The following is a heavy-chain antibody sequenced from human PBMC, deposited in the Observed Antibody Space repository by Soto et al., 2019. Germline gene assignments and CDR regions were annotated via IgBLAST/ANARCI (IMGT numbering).Heavy chain of an antibody. Sequence: GGSLRLSCAASGFTFSSYDMHWVRQATGKGLEWVSAIGTAGDTYYPGSVKGRFTISRDNAKNSLYLQMNSLRAEDTAVYYCARGDTGYPYYYYYYGMDVWGQGTTVTVSS. CDR1: GFTFSSYD. CDR3: ARGDTGYPYYYYYYGMDV. J-gene: IGHJ6*02. V-gene: IGHV3-13*01. CDR2: IGTAGDT. D-gene: IGHD3-9*01.